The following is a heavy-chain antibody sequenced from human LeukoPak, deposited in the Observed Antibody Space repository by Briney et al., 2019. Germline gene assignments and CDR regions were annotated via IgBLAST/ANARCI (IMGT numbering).Heavy chain of an antibody. CDR3: ARENHGSFDY. CDR2: ISSNGGST. D-gene: IGHD1-14*01. Sequence: GGSLRLSCAASGFTFSNYAMHWVRQAPGKGLEYVSAISSNGGSTYYANSVKGRFTISRDNSKNTLYLQMGSLRAEDMAVYYCARENHGSFDYWGQGSLVTVSS. CDR1: GFTFSNYA. V-gene: IGHV3-64*01. J-gene: IGHJ4*02.